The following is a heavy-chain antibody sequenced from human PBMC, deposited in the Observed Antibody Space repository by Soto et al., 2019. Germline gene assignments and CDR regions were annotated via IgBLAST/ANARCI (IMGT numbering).Heavy chain of an antibody. V-gene: IGHV3-30*18. CDR1: GFTFSSYG. CDR2: ISYEGSNK. D-gene: IGHD4-17*01. J-gene: IGHJ6*02. Sequence: GGSLRLSCAASGFTFSSYGMHWVRQAPGKGLEWVAVISYEGSNKYYADSVKGRFTISRDNSKSTLYLQMNSLRAEDTAVYYCAKARGDYYDYYYYGMDVWGQGTTVTVSS. CDR3: AKARGDYYDYYYYGMDV.